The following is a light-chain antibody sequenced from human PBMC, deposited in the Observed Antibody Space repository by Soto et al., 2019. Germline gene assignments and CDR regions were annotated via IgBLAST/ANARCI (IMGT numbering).Light chain of an antibody. CDR2: DES. V-gene: IGKV3-15*01. Sequence: EIVLTQSPATLSLSPGERATLSCGASQSVSSNYLAEYQQKPGLEPRXLIYDESTRATGIPARFSGSGSGTEFTLTISSLQSEDFAVYYCQQYNNWITFGQGTRLEIK. J-gene: IGKJ5*01. CDR1: QSVSSN. CDR3: QQYNNWIT.